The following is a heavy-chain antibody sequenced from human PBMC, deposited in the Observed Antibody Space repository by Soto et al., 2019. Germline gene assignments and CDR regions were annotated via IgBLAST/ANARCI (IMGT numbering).Heavy chain of an antibody. D-gene: IGHD1-26*01. CDR1: GFTFSSYA. Sequence: QVQLVESGGGVVQPGRSLRLSCAASGFTFSSYAMHWVRQAPGKGLEGVAVISYDGSNKYYADSEKGRFTISRDNSKNTLYLQMNSLRAEDTAVYYCARGGSYYGTDDAFDIWGQGTMVTVSS. J-gene: IGHJ3*02. CDR2: ISYDGSNK. V-gene: IGHV3-30-3*01. CDR3: ARGGSYYGTDDAFDI.